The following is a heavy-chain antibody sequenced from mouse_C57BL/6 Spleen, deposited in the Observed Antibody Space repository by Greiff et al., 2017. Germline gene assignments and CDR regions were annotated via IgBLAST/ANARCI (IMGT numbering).Heavy chain of an antibody. CDR3: ARSSDYDEGFAY. CDR1: GYTFTSYW. D-gene: IGHD2-4*01. Sequence: VQLQESGAELVKPGASVKLSCKASGYTFTSYWMHWVKQRPGQGLEWIGMIHPNSGSTNYNEKFKSKATLTVDKSSSTAYMQLSSLTSEDSAVYYCARSSDYDEGFAYWGQGTLVTVSA. V-gene: IGHV1-64*01. CDR2: IHPNSGST. J-gene: IGHJ3*01.